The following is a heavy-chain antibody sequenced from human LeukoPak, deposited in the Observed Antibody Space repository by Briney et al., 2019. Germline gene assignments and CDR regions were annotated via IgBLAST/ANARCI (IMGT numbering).Heavy chain of an antibody. Sequence: GGSLRPSCAASGFTFTDYALSWVRQAPGKGLEWVSAISGIGNAIFYADSVKGRFTISRDSSKNTLSLQMASLTAEDTAVYYCARHLATSGSYPLDYWGQGTLVTVSS. V-gene: IGHV3-23*01. CDR2: ISGIGNAI. J-gene: IGHJ4*02. D-gene: IGHD2-15*01. CDR3: ARHLATSGSYPLDY. CDR1: GFTFTDYA.